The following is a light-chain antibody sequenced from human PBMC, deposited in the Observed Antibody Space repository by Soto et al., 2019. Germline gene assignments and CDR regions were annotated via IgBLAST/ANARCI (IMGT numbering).Light chain of an antibody. CDR1: QSVSGY. CDR2: DAS. J-gene: IGKJ4*01. CDR3: LQRGVWPLST. V-gene: IGKV3-11*01. Sequence: EIVLTQSPATLSLSPGDRATLFCRASQSVSGYVAWYQQKPGQAPRLLIYDASTRATGIPARFSGSGFGTDFTLTITSLEPGDFAIYYCLQRGVWPLSTFGGGTKVEIK.